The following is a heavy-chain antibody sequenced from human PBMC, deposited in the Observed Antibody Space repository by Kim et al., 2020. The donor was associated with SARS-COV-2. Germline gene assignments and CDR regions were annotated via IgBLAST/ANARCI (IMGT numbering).Heavy chain of an antibody. Sequence: GGSLRLSCAASGFTFSSYSMNWVRQAPGKGLEWVSSISSSSSYIYYADSVKGRFTISRDNAKNSLYLQMNSLRAEDTAVYYCATFTTVTMGLEFDPWGQGTLVTVSS. J-gene: IGHJ5*02. D-gene: IGHD4-17*01. CDR1: GFTFSSYS. V-gene: IGHV3-21*01. CDR2: ISSSSSYI. CDR3: ATFTTVTMGLEFDP.